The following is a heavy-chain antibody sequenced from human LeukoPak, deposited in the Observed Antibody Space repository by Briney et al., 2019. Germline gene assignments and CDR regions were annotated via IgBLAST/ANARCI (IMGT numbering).Heavy chain of an antibody. CDR3: ARGGYDFWSGYYHRFDP. CDR2: ISAYNGNT. V-gene: IGHV1-18*01. Sequence: ASVKVSCKASGYTFTSYGISWVRQAPGQGLEWMGWISAYNGNTNYAQKLQGRVTMTTDTSTSTAYMELRSLRSDDTAVYHCARGGYDFWSGYYHRFDPWGQGTLVTVSS. J-gene: IGHJ5*02. D-gene: IGHD3-3*01. CDR1: GYTFTSYG.